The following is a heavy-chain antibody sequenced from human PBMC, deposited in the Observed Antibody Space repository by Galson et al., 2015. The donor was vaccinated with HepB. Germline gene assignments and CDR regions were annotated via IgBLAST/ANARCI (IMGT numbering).Heavy chain of an antibody. J-gene: IGHJ5*02. CDR2: IYPGDSDT. CDR1: GYSFTSYW. V-gene: IGHV5-51*01. Sequence: QSGAEVKKPGESLKISCKGSGYSFTSYWIGWVRQMPGKGLEWMGIIYPGDSDTRYSPSFQGQVTISADKSISTAYLQWRSLKASDTAMYYCARHGRRTIFGVRPGLWFDPWGQGTLVTVSS. D-gene: IGHD3-3*01. CDR3: ARHGRRTIFGVRPGLWFDP.